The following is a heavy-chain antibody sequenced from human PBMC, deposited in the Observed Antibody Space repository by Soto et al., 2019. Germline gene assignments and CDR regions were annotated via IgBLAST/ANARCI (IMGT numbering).Heavy chain of an antibody. V-gene: IGHV3-73*01. D-gene: IGHD2-15*01. Sequence: GGSLRLSCAASGFTFSGSAMHWVRQASGKGLEWVGRIRSKANSYATAYAASVKGRFTISRDDSKNTAYLQMNSLKTEDTAVYYCTTLNAGYCSGGSCYDYWGQGTLVTVSS. CDR1: GFTFSGSA. J-gene: IGHJ4*02. CDR3: TTLNAGYCSGGSCYDY. CDR2: IRSKANSYAT.